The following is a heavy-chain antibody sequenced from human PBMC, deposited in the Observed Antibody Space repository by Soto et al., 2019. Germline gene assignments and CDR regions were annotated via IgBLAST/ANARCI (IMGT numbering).Heavy chain of an antibody. CDR3: VRGIYQKFGMDV. V-gene: IGHV3-74*01. Sequence: EVQLVESGGGLVQPGGSLRLSCAASGFTFISHWIHWVRQTPGKWLVWVSRIDVGGNNRNYADSVKGRFTISRDNAKNTVYLQMNSLRADDTAVYYCVRGIYQKFGMDVWGQGPTV. D-gene: IGHD3-3*02. CDR2: IDVGGNNR. J-gene: IGHJ6*02. CDR1: GFTFISHW.